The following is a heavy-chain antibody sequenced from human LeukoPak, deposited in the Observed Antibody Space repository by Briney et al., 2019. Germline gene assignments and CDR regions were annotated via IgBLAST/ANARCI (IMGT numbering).Heavy chain of an antibody. J-gene: IGHJ4*02. D-gene: IGHD3-22*01. CDR3: AKEYSSGYYFDY. V-gene: IGHV3-23*01. CDR1: GLTFSGSA. Sequence: GGSLRLSCAASGLTFSGSAMSWVRQAPGKGLEWVSLISGSGNSTYYADSVKGRFTISRDNSKNTLYLQMNSLRAEDTAVYYCAKEYSSGYYFDYWGQGTLVTVSS. CDR2: ISGSGNST.